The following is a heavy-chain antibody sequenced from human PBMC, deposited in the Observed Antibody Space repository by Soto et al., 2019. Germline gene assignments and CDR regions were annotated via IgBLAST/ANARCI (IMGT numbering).Heavy chain of an antibody. CDR1: GFTFSSYA. CDR3: ARHVKPDSHYYYYGMDV. CDR2: ISYDGSNK. J-gene: IGHJ6*02. V-gene: IGHV3-30-3*01. Sequence: QVQLVESGGGVVQPGRSLRLSCAASGFTFSSYAMHWVRQAPGKGLEWVAVISYDGSNKYYADSVKGRFTISRDNSKNTLYLQMNSLRAEDTAVYYCARHVKPDSHYYYYGMDVWGQGTTVTVSS.